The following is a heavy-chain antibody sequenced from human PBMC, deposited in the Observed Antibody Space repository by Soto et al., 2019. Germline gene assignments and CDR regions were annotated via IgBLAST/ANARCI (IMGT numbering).Heavy chain of an antibody. CDR3: ARGDTAMVISSYYYYMDV. CDR1: GGSISSYY. J-gene: IGHJ6*03. D-gene: IGHD5-18*01. Sequence: SETLSLTCTVSGGSISSYYWSWIRQPPGKGLEWIGYIYYSGSTNYNPSLKSRVTISVDTSKNQFCLKLSSVTAADTAVYYCARGDTAMVISSYYYYMDVWGKGTTVTVS. CDR2: IYYSGST. V-gene: IGHV4-59*01.